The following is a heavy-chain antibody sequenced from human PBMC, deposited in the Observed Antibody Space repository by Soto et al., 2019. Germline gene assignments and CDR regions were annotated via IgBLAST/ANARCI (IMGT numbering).Heavy chain of an antibody. V-gene: IGHV4-30-2*01. CDR1: GGSISSGGSS. CDR2: IYHSGST. D-gene: IGHD6-19*01. Sequence: QLQLQESGSGLVKPSQTLSLTCAVSGGSISSGGSSWSWIRQPPGKGLEWIGYIYHSGSTYYNPYLKSRVTVSVDRSKNQFSLKLSSVTAADTAVYYCARAADSSGPVALGYWGQGTLVTVSS. J-gene: IGHJ4*02. CDR3: ARAADSSGPVALGY.